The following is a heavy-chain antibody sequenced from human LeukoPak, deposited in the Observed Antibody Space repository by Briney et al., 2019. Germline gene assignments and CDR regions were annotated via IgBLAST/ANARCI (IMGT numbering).Heavy chain of an antibody. CDR1: GGSFSGYY. J-gene: IGHJ3*02. CDR3: ARSYDSSGYYYVRYAFDI. V-gene: IGHV4-34*01. Sequence: PSETLSLTCAVYGGSFSGYYWSGIRQPPGKGLEWIGEINHSGSTNYNPSLKSRVTISVDTSKNQFSLKLSSVTAADTAVYYCARSYDSSGYYYVRYAFDIWGQGTMVTVSS. CDR2: INHSGST. D-gene: IGHD3-22*01.